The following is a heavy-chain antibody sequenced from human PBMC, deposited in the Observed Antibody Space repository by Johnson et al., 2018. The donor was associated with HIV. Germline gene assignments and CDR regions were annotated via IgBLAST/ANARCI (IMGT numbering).Heavy chain of an antibody. V-gene: IGHV3-7*01. CDR1: GFTFSSYW. Sequence: VQLVESGGGLVQPGGSLRLSCAASGFTFSSYWMSWVRQAPGKGLEWVANINQDGSDKYYVDSVKGRFTISRDNAKNSLYLQMNSLRAEDTAVYYCAIMSAPEDADAFDFWGQGTMVTVSS. CDR2: INQDGSDK. J-gene: IGHJ3*01. CDR3: AIMSAPEDADAFDF. D-gene: IGHD1-14*01.